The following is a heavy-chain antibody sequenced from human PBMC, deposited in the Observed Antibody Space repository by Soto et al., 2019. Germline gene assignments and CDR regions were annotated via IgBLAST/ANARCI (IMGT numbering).Heavy chain of an antibody. CDR2: IIPLFGEA. D-gene: IGHD2-15*01. V-gene: IGHV1-69*01. CDR1: GGTFSIFA. J-gene: IGHJ4*02. CDR3: ARGLYSDGPTDDYINSPPLI. Sequence: QVQLVQSGAEIKRPGSSVKVSCKASGGTFSIFAINWVRQAPGHGLEWRGGIIPLFGEANYARKFQGRLKVTADESTTTAFMELSRLRSDATAVYYCARGLYSDGPTDDYINSPPLIWGQGTLVTVSS.